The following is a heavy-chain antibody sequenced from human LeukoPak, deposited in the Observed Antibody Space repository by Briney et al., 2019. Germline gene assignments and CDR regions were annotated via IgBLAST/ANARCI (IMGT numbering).Heavy chain of an antibody. J-gene: IGHJ4*02. CDR3: ARETTVVTSWDY. CDR1: GYTFTSYY. CDR2: INPSGGST. Sequence: ASVKVSCKASGYTFTSYYMHWMRQAPGQGPEWMGIINPSGGSTSYAQKFQGRVTMTRDTPTSTVYMELSSLRSEDTAVYYCARETTVVTSWDYWGQGTLVTVSS. D-gene: IGHD4-23*01. V-gene: IGHV1-46*01.